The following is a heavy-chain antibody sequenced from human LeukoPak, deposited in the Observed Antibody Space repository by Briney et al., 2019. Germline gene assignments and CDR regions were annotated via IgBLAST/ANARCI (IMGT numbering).Heavy chain of an antibody. CDR3: ARRTASRIDFWSGYSHGYYYMDV. D-gene: IGHD3-3*01. CDR2: ISHVGSP. CDR1: GGTFSGHF. Sequence: SETLSLTCIVHGGTFSGHFWSWFRQPPGGGLEWIGEISHVGSPNYSPSVKSRITIVVDTSNNHFSLELRSVTAADTAMYYCARRTASRIDFWSGYSHGYYYMDVWGKGTTVTVSS. V-gene: IGHV4-34*01. J-gene: IGHJ6*03.